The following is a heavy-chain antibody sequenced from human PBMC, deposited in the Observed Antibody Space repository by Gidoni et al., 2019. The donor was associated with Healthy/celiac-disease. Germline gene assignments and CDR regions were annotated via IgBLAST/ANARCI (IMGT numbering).Heavy chain of an antibody. CDR2: IDWDDDK. V-gene: IGHV2-70*01. Sequence: QVTWRESGPALVKPTQTLTLTCTFTGFSLSTSGMGVSWSRQPQGKALEWLALIDWDDDKYYSTSLKTRLTISKDTSKSQVVLTMTNMDPVDTATYYCARILGAGIRFYYYYYVMYVWGQGTTVTVSS. CDR1: GFSLSTSGMG. CDR3: ARILGAGIRFYYYYYVMYV. D-gene: IGHD6-13*01. J-gene: IGHJ6*02.